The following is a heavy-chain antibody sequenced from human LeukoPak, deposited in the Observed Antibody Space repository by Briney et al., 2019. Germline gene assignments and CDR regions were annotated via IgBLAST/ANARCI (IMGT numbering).Heavy chain of an antibody. D-gene: IGHD3-22*01. J-gene: IGHJ4*02. CDR2: IIPIFGTA. CDR1: GGTCSSYA. CDR3: ARDTPSSGYPTPFDY. Sequence: SVKVSCKASGGTCSSYAISWVRQAPGQGLEWMGRIIPIFGTANYAQKFQGRVTITTDESTSTAYMELSSLRSEDTAVYYCARDTPSSGYPTPFDYWGQGTLVTVSP. V-gene: IGHV1-69*05.